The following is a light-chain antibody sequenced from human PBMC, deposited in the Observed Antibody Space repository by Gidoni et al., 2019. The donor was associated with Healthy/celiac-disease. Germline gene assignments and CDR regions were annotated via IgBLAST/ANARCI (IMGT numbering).Light chain of an antibody. CDR1: SLRSYY. CDR3: NSRDSSGNHLV. Sequence: SSELTQDPALSVALGQTVRITCQGDSLRSYYASWYQQKPGQAPVLVIYGKNNRPSGIPDRFSGSRSGNTASLTITGAQAEDEADYYCNSRDSSGNHLVFGGGTKLTVL. J-gene: IGLJ2*01. CDR2: GKN. V-gene: IGLV3-19*01.